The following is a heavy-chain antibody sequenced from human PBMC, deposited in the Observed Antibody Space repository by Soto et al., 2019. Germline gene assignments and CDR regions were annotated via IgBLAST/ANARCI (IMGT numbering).Heavy chain of an antibody. D-gene: IGHD3-3*01. J-gene: IGHJ6*02. CDR3: ARGSAGRFLGVYYGVDV. CDR2: IYYNGDT. V-gene: IGHV4-31*03. Sequence: QVQLQESGPGLVKPSQTLSLTCTVSGGSVNSGAYHWNWIRQHPGKGLDWIGYIYYNGDTSYNSSLRSRSNISIDTSKNQFSLTLTSVAAADTAAYFCARGSAGRFLGVYYGVDVWGPGTMVTVSS. CDR1: GGSVNSGAYH.